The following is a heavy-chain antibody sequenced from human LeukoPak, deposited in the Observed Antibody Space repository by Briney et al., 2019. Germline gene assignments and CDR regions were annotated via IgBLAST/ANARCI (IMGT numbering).Heavy chain of an antibody. V-gene: IGHV3-53*01. Sequence: GGSLRLSCPASGFTVSSEFMSWVRQAPGKGLEWVALINSGGSTYYADSVKGRFTISRDNSKNTLNFQMNNLRAEDTAVYYCAAFRGDFWGQGTLVSVSS. CDR2: INSGGST. CDR3: AAFRGDF. J-gene: IGHJ4*02. CDR1: GFTVSSEF. D-gene: IGHD3-3*02.